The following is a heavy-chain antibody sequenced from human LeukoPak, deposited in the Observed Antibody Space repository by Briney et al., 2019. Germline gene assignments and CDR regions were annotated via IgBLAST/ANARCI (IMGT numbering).Heavy chain of an antibody. CDR1: GFTFSSHG. J-gene: IGHJ4*02. D-gene: IGHD4-23*01. CDR3: AKLLSNSGRFLY. V-gene: IGHV3-23*01. CDR2: ISPSGGIT. Sequence: PGGTLRLSCAASGFTFSSHGMNWVRQAPGKGLEWVTGISPSGGITYYTDSVKGRFTISRDNSKNTLYLQMNSLRAEDTAVCYCAKLLSNSGRFLYWGQGTLVTVSS.